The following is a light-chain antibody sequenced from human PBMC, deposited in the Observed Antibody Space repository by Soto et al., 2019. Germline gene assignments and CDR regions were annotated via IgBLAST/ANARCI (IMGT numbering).Light chain of an antibody. V-gene: IGKV1-39*01. CDR2: AAS. Sequence: DIQMTQSPSSLSVSVGDRATITCRASQSISIYLNWYQQKPGKAPVLLIYAASNLQSGVPSRFGGSGSGTDSTLTIGSLQPEDFATYYCQQSYSTPTFVGGTKVDI. CDR3: QQSYSTPT. J-gene: IGKJ4*01. CDR1: QSISIY.